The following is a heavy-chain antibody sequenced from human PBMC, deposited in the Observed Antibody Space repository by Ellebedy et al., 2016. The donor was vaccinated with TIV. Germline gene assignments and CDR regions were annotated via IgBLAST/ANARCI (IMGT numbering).Heavy chain of an antibody. Sequence: PGGSLRLSCAATGLTFRSHAMRWGRQAQGKGLAWVSTITESGGNTYYADSVKGRFTITRDNSKDTLFLQMNSLRAEDTAIYFCARDPVGVGPAFDVWGQGTMVTVSS. CDR1: GLTFRSHA. J-gene: IGHJ3*01. CDR2: ITESGGNT. CDR3: ARDPVGVGPAFDV. V-gene: IGHV3-23*01. D-gene: IGHD4-23*01.